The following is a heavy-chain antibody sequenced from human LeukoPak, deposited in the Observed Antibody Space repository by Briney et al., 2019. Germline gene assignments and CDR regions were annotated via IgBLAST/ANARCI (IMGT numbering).Heavy chain of an antibody. D-gene: IGHD3-22*01. V-gene: IGHV1-8*01. J-gene: IGHJ4*02. Sequence: ASVKVSCKASGYTFTSYDINWVRQATGQGLEWMGWMNPNSGNTGYAQKFQGRVTMTRNTSISTAYMELSSLRSEDTAVYYCNYYYDSSGYYSFDYWGQGTLVTVSS. CDR2: MNPNSGNT. CDR1: GYTFTSYD. CDR3: NYYYDSSGYYSFDY.